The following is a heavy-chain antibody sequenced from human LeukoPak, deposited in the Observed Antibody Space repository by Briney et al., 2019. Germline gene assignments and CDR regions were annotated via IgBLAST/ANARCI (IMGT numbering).Heavy chain of an antibody. J-gene: IGHJ6*02. CDR3: ATSTQRLWYYYGMDV. D-gene: IGHD1-1*01. V-gene: IGHV1-2*02. CDR1: GYTFTGYY. Sequence: ASVRVSCKASGYTFTGYYMHWVRQAPGQGLEWMGWINPNSGGTNYAQKFQGRVTMTRDTSISTAYMELSRLRSDDTAVYYCATSTQRLWYYYGMDVWGQGTTVTVSS. CDR2: INPNSGGT.